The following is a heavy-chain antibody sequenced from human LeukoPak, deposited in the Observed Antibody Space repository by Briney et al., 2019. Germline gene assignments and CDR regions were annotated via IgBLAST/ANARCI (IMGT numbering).Heavy chain of an antibody. V-gene: IGHV3-33*01. CDR2: IWYDGSNK. J-gene: IGHJ5*02. Sequence: GGSLRLSCAASGFTFSSYGMHWVRQAPGKGLEWVAVIWYDGSNKYYADSVKGRFTISRDNSKNTLYLQMNSLRAEDTAVYYCAATEYYDILTGLYVGFDPWGQGILVTVSS. CDR1: GFTFSSYG. CDR3: AATEYYDILTGLYVGFDP. D-gene: IGHD3-9*01.